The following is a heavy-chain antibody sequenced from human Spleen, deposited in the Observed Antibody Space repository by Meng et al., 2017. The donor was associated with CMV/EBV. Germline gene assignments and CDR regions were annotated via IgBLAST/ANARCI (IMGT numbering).Heavy chain of an antibody. J-gene: IGHJ6*02. CDR1: GGSISSSSYY. V-gene: IGHV4-39*01. CDR3: ARLRRIPAANQYYYGMDV. D-gene: IGHD2-2*01. CDR2: IYYSGST. Sequence: SETLSLTCTVSGGSISSSSYYWGWIRQPPGKGLEWIGSIYYSGSTYYNPSLKSRVTISVDTSKNQFSLKLSSVTAADTAVYYCARLRRIPAANQYYYGMDVWGQGTTVTVSS.